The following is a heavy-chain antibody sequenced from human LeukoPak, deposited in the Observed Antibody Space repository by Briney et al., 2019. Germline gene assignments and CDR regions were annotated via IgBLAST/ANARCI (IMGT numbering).Heavy chain of an antibody. CDR1: GFTFSSYA. J-gene: IGHJ4*02. Sequence: PGRSLRLSCAASGFTFSSYAMSWVRQAPGKGLEWVSAISGSGGSTYYADSVKGRFTISRDNSKNTLYLQMNSLRAEDTAVYYCATLGDTAMVYFAYWGQGTLVTVSS. CDR2: ISGSGGST. V-gene: IGHV3-23*01. D-gene: IGHD5-18*01. CDR3: ATLGDTAMVYFAY.